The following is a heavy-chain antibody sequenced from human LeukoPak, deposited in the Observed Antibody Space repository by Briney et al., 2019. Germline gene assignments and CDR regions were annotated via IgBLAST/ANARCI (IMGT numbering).Heavy chain of an antibody. J-gene: IGHJ5*02. CDR1: GDSVSSKTAG. CDR3: ARDRGPLTVSRYNWFDP. V-gene: IGHV6-1*01. Sequence: SQTLSLTCAISGDSVSSKTAGWNWIRQSPSRGLEWLGRTYYRSKWYNDDAVSVKGRITINPDTAKNQFSLQLNSVTPEDTAVYYCARDRGPLTVSRYNWFDPWGQGTLVTVSS. CDR2: TYYRSKWYN. D-gene: IGHD2-8*01.